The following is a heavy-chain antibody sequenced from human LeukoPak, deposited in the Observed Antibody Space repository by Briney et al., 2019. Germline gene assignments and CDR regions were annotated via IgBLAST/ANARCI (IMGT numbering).Heavy chain of an antibody. CDR2: ISGSGGST. CDR3: AKDWGGSRKTYDILTGGDY. J-gene: IGHJ4*02. D-gene: IGHD3-9*01. CDR1: GFTFSSYA. Sequence: GGSLRLSCAASGFTFSSYAMSWVRQAPGKGLEWVSAISGSGGSTYYADSVKGRFTISRDNSKNTLYLQMNSLRAEDTAVYYCAKDWGGSRKTYDILTGGDYWGQGTLVTVSS. V-gene: IGHV3-23*01.